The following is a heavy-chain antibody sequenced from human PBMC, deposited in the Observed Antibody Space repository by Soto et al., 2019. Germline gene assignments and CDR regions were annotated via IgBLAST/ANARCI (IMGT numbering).Heavy chain of an antibody. J-gene: IGHJ4*02. CDR1: GFTFSSYA. V-gene: IGHV3-23*01. D-gene: IGHD1-26*01. CDR2: ISGSGGST. Sequence: PGGSLRLSCAASGFTFSSYAMSWVRQAPGKGLEWVSVISGSGGSTYYADSVKGRFTISRDNSKNTLNLQMNSLRADDTAVYYCAKDLVGSPFGHYYLDYWGQGTLVTVSS. CDR3: AKDLVGSPFGHYYLDY.